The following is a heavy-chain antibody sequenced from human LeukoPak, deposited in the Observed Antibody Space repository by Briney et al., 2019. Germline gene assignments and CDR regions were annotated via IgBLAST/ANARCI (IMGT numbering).Heavy chain of an antibody. CDR1: GGSFSGYY. J-gene: IGHJ3*02. V-gene: IGHV4-34*12. D-gene: IGHD3-10*01. CDR3: AKSNGYGLVDI. CDR2: IFYSGST. Sequence: SETLSLTCAVYGGSFSGYYWGWIRQPPGKGLEWVGNIFYSGSTYYSPSLKSQVTISLDTSRNQFSLKLTSVTAADTAVYYCAKSNGYGLVDIWGQGTMVTVSS.